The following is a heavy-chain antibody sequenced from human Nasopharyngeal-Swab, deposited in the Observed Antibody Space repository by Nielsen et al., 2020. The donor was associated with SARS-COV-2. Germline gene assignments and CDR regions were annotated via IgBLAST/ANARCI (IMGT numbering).Heavy chain of an antibody. CDR2: INAGNGNT. CDR3: ARVRHYYDSSGYYHPRSESGFTDAFDI. J-gene: IGHJ3*02. V-gene: IGHV1-3*01. Sequence: SVKVSCKASGYTFTSYAMHWVRQAPGQRLEWMGWINAGNGNTKYSQKFQGRVTITRDTSASTAYMELSSLRSEDTAVYYCARVRHYYDSSGYYHPRSESGFTDAFDIWGQGTMVTVSS. CDR1: GYTFTSYA. D-gene: IGHD3-22*01.